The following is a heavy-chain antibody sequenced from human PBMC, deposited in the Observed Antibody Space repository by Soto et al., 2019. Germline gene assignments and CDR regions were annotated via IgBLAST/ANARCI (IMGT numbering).Heavy chain of an antibody. CDR2: IIPILGIA. CDR1: GGTFSSYT. V-gene: IGHV1-69*02. D-gene: IGHD6-13*01. J-gene: IGHJ5*02. Sequence: QVQLVQSGAEVKKPGSSVKVSCNASGGTFSSYTISWVRQAPGQGLEWMGRIIPILGIANYAQKFQGSVTITADKSTSTAYMELSSLRSEDTAVYYCARSIAAAGTTNWFDPWGQGTLVTVSS. CDR3: ARSIAAAGTTNWFDP.